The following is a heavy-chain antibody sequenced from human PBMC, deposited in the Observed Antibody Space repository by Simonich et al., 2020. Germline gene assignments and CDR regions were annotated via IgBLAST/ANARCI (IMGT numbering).Heavy chain of an antibody. CDR3: ARGGLYFDY. V-gene: IGHV4-59*01. CDR1: GGPISSYY. J-gene: IGHJ4*02. Sequence: QVQLQESGPGLVKPSETLSLTCTVSGGPISSYYWSWIRQPPGKGLEWIGYIYYSGRTNYNPSLKSRVTISVDTSKNQFSLKLSSVTAADTAVYYCARGGLYFDYWGQGTLVTVSS. D-gene: IGHD2-15*01. CDR2: IYYSGRT.